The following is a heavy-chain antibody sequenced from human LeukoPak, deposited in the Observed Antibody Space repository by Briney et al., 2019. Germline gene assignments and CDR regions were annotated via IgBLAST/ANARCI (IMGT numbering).Heavy chain of an antibody. Sequence: ASVKVTCTASGYTFTIYPMNWVRQAPGQGLEWMGWISAYNGNTNYAQKLQGRVTMTTDTSTSTAYMELRSLRSDDTAVYYCARGQGSSGWYWFDPWGQGTLVTVSS. J-gene: IGHJ5*02. V-gene: IGHV1-18*04. CDR2: ISAYNGNT. CDR1: GYTFTIYP. CDR3: ARGQGSSGWYWFDP. D-gene: IGHD6-19*01.